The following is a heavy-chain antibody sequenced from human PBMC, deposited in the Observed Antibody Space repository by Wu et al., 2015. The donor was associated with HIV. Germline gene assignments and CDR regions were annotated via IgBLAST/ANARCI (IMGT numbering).Heavy chain of an antibody. CDR2: IIPIFGTA. CDR1: GGTFSSYA. CDR3: ARDSGDSSGYSQLYYFDY. D-gene: IGHD3-22*01. V-gene: IGHV1-69*05. J-gene: IGHJ4*02. Sequence: QVQLVQSGAEVKKPGSSVKVSCKASGGTFSSYAFNWVRQAPGQGLEWMGRIIPIFGTANYAQKFQGRVTITTDESTSTAYMELSSLRSEDTAVYYCARDSGDSSGYSQLYYFDYWGQGTLVTVSS.